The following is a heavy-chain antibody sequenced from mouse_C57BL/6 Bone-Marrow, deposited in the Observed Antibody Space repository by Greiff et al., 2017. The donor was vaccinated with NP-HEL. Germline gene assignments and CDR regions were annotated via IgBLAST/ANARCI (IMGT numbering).Heavy chain of an antibody. CDR1: GYSFTGYY. CDR2: INPSTGGT. Sequence: EVQLQQSGLELVKPGASVKISCKASGYSFTGYYMNWVKQSPEKSLEWIGEINPSTGGTTYNQKFKAKATLTVDKSSSTAYMQLKSLTSEDSAVYYCARLGGYFYYYAMDYWGQGTSVTVSS. V-gene: IGHV1-42*01. CDR3: ARLGGYFYYYAMDY. D-gene: IGHD2-3*01. J-gene: IGHJ4*01.